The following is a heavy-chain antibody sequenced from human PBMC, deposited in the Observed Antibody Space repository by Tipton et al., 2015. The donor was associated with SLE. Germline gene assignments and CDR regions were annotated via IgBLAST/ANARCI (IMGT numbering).Heavy chain of an antibody. D-gene: IGHD1-26*01. V-gene: IGHV3-7*01. CDR2: IKQDGSEK. Sequence: GSLRLSCAASGFTFSSYWMSWVRQAPGKGLEWVANIKQDGSEKYYVDSVKGRFTISRDNAKNSLYLQMNSLRAEDTAVYYCARVRSPGSGGAFDIWGQGTMVTVSS. J-gene: IGHJ3*02. CDR3: ARVRSPGSGGAFDI. CDR1: GFTFSSYW.